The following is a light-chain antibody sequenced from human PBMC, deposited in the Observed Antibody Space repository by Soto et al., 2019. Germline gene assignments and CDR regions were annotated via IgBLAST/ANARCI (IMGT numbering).Light chain of an antibody. J-gene: IGKJ3*01. CDR2: AAS. CDR3: QQSHNMPFT. Sequence: DIQMTQSPSSLSASVGDRVTITCRASQSITNYLNWYQHKPGKAPKLLVYAASSLRSGVPSRFSGSGSGTDFTLTISSLQPEDFATYFCQQSHNMPFTFGPGTKVDIK. V-gene: IGKV1-39*01. CDR1: QSITNY.